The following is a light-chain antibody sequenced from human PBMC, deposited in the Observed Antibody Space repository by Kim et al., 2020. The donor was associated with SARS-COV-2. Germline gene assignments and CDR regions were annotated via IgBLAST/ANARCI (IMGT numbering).Light chain of an antibody. CDR1: KLGDKY. CDR2: HDN. J-gene: IGLJ2*01. CDR3: QTWDSTNVV. Sequence: VPPGQTASITCSGDKLGDKYTCWYKQKSGQSPVLVIFHDNKRPSGISERISGFNSGNTATLTISGTQSMDEADYYCQTWDSTNVVFGGGTQLTVL. V-gene: IGLV3-1*01.